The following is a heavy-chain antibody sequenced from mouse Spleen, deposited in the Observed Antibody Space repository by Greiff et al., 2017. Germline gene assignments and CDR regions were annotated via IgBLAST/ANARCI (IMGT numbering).Heavy chain of an antibody. V-gene: IGHV5-6-5*01. CDR2: ISSGGST. CDR3: ARGGEIFDY. Sequence: EVQRVESGGGLVKPGGSLKLSCAASGFTFSSYAMSWVRQTPEKRLEWVASISSGGSTYYPDSVKGRFTISRDNARNILYLQMSSLRSEDTAMYYCARGGEIFDYWGQGTTLTVSS. CDR1: GFTFSSYA. J-gene: IGHJ2*01.